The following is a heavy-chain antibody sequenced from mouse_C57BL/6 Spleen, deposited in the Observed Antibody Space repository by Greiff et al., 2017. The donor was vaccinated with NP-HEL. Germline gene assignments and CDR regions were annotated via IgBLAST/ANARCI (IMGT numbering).Heavy chain of an antibody. CDR3: ARYYGNYSAWFAY. CDR2: IYPGSGNT. V-gene: IGHV1-66*01. CDR1: GYSFTSYY. Sequence: VQLQQSGPELVKPGASVKISCKASGYSFTSYYIHWVKQRPGQGLEWIGWIYPGSGNTKYNEKFKGKATLTADTSSSTAYMQLSSLTSEDSAVYYCARYYGNYSAWFAYWGQGTLVTVSA. J-gene: IGHJ3*01. D-gene: IGHD2-1*01.